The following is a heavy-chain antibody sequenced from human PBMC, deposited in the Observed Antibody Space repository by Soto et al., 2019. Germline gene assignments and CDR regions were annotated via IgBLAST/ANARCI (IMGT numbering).Heavy chain of an antibody. CDR2: IKSKTGGGTT. D-gene: IGHD4-17*01. Sequence: PGGSLRLSCAASGFTFTNAWMSWVRQAPGKGLEWVGRIKSKTGGGTTDYAAPVKGRFTISGDDSKNTLYLQMNSLKTEDTAVYYCTTARGTYGAEYFQHWGQGTLVTFSS. J-gene: IGHJ1*01. CDR1: GFTFTNAW. CDR3: TTARGTYGAEYFQH. V-gene: IGHV3-15*01.